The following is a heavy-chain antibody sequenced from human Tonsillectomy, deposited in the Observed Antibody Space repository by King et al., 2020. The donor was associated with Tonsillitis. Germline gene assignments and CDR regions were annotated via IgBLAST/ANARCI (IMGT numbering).Heavy chain of an antibody. D-gene: IGHD5-24*01. Sequence: QLQESGPGLVKPSQTLSLTCTVSGGSISSGDYYWSWIRQPPGKGLEWIGYIYYSGSTYYNPSLKSRVTISVDTSKNQFSLKLSSVTAADTAVYYCARGVGMATSYFDYWGQGTLVTVSS. J-gene: IGHJ4*02. CDR1: GGSISSGDYY. CDR2: IYYSGST. V-gene: IGHV4-30-4*01. CDR3: ARGVGMATSYFDY.